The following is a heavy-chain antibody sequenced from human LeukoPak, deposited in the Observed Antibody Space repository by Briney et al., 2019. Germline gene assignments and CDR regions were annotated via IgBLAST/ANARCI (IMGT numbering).Heavy chain of an antibody. V-gene: IGHV2-70*04. CDR2: IDWDDDK. CDR1: GFSLSTSGMR. D-gene: IGHD3-10*01. CDR3: ARLNDYYNSGSFYFDY. J-gene: IGHJ4*02. Sequence: SGPALVKPSQTLTLTCTFSGFSLSTSGMRVSWIRQPPGKALEWLARIDWDDDKFYSSSLKTRLTISKDTSKNQVVLTMTNMVPVDTATYYCARLNDYYNSGSFYFDYWGQGTLVTVSS.